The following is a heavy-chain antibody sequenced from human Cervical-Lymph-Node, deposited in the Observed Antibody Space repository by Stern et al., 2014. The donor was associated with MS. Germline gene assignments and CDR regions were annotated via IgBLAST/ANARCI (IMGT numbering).Heavy chain of an antibody. V-gene: IGHV5-51*01. CDR3: ARHVGAVASVQGDFDY. D-gene: IGHD6-19*01. Sequence: EVQLVQSGAEVKKPGESLKISCKGSGYTFTNYWIGWVRQMPGKGMEWMGIIHPGDSDTRYSPSFQGQVTISADKSISTAYLQWSSLKASDTAMYYCARHVGAVASVQGDFDYWGQGTLVTVSS. CDR1: GYTFTNYW. CDR2: IHPGDSDT. J-gene: IGHJ4*02.